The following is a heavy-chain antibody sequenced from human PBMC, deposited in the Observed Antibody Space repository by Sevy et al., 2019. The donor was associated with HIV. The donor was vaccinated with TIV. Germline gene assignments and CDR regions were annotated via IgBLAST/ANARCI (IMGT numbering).Heavy chain of an antibody. D-gene: IGHD4-17*01. CDR2: IYYSGTT. V-gene: IGHV4-59*08. CDR3: ARHPSVYGDSLVFDS. Sequence: SQTLSLTCTVSGGSLNSYFWSWIRQPPGKGLEWVGYIYYSGTTTYSPSLKSRVTMSVDTSKGRFSLRLNSVTAADTAVYYCARHPSVYGDSLVFDSWGQGALVTVSS. CDR1: GGSLNSYF. J-gene: IGHJ4*02.